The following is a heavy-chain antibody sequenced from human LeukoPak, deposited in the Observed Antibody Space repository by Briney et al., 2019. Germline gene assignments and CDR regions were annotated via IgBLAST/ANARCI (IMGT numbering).Heavy chain of an antibody. CDR2: MNPNSGNT. D-gene: IGHD5-18*01. V-gene: IGHV1-8*01. J-gene: IGHJ4*02. CDR3: ARVLEERAMVTGGEARFDY. Sequence: ASVKVSCKASGYTFTSYDINWVRQATGQGLEWMGWMNPNSGNTGYAQKFQGRVTMTRNTSISTAYMELSSLRSEDAAVYYCARVLEERAMVTGGEARFDYWGKGPLVTVSS. CDR1: GYTFTSYD.